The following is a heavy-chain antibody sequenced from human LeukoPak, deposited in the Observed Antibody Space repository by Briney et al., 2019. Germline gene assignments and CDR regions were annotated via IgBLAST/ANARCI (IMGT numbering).Heavy chain of an antibody. CDR3: TRNYDSSGYTTFGY. V-gene: IGHV4-59*01. CDR2: IYYSGST. D-gene: IGHD3-22*01. J-gene: IGHJ4*02. Sequence: GSLRLSCAASGFTFSSYGMHWVRQAPGKGLEWIGYIYYSGSTNYNPSLKSRVTISVDTSKNQFSLKLSSVTAADTAVYYCTRNYDSSGYTTFGYWGRGTLVTVSS. CDR1: GFTFSSYG.